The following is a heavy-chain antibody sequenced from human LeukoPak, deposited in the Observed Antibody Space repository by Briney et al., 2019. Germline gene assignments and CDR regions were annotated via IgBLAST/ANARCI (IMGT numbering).Heavy chain of an antibody. D-gene: IGHD2-2*01. CDR1: GYTFTSYG. Sequence: GASVKVSCKASGYTFTSYGISWVRQAPGQGLEWMGWIIAYNGNTNYAQKLQGRVTMTTDTSTSTAYMELRSLRSDDTAVYYCARVLCSSTSCPAWDYYYGMDVWGQGTTVTVSS. CDR3: ARVLCSSTSCPAWDYYYGMDV. V-gene: IGHV1-18*01. CDR2: IIAYNGNT. J-gene: IGHJ6*02.